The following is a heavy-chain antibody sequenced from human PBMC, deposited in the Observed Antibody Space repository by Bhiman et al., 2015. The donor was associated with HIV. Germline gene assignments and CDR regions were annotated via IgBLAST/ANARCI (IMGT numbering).Heavy chain of an antibody. D-gene: IGHD1-14*01. CDR3: AKDREPDGLWPIDL. J-gene: IGHJ5*02. Sequence: EVQLVESGGGVLRPGGSLRLSCAVSGFTFDDYGMSWVRQAPGKGLEWVAGIYGSASRTFYADAVKGRFTISRDNSRNTAYLQMNSLRVDDTAIYYCAKDREPDGLWPIDLWGLGTVVTVSS. CDR2: IYGSASRT. V-gene: IGHV3-20*04. CDR1: GFTFDDYG.